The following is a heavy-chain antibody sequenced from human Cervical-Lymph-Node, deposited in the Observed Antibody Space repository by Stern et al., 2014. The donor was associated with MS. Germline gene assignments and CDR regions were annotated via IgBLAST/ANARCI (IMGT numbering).Heavy chain of an antibody. CDR1: GFTFSSYG. V-gene: IGHV3-33*01. CDR2: IWYDGSNK. J-gene: IGHJ4*02. Sequence: DQLVESGGGVVQPGRSLRLSCAASGFTFSSYGMHWVRQAPGKGLEWVAGIWYDGSNKYYADSVKGRFTISRDNSKNTLYLQMNSLRAEDTAVYYCARDHGRHLVPLYWGQGTLVTVSS. CDR3: ARDHGRHLVPLY. D-gene: IGHD6-6*01.